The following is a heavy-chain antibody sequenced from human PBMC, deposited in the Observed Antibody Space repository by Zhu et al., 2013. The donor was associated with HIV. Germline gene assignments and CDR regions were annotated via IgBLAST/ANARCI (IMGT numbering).Heavy chain of an antibody. Sequence: QVQLVQSGAEMKKPGASVKVSCKASGYTFSNYGITWVRQAPGQGLEWMGGIIPIFGTANYAQKFQGRVTITADESTSTAYMELSSLRSEDTAVYYCARDITHSSGSYWGQGTLVTVSS. V-gene: IGHV1-69*13. CDR3: ARDITHSSGSY. J-gene: IGHJ4*02. CDR2: IIPIFGTA. CDR1: GYTFSNYG. D-gene: IGHD3-22*01.